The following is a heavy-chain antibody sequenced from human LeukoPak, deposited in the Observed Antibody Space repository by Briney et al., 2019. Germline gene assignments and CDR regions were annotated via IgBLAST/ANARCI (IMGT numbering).Heavy chain of an antibody. CDR2: FYSGGKT. V-gene: IGHV3-53*01. J-gene: IGHJ3*02. CDR1: GFTVSSSY. Sequence: GGSLRLSCAASGFTVSSSYMSWVRQAPGKGLEWVSVFYSGGKTYYTDSVKGRFTISRDNSKNTLYLQMNSLRAEDTAVYYCAKVQPLSLGDAFDIWGQGTMVTVSS. D-gene: IGHD2-15*01. CDR3: AKVQPLSLGDAFDI.